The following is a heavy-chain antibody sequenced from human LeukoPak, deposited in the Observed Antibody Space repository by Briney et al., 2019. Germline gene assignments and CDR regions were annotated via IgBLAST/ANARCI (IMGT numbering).Heavy chain of an antibody. V-gene: IGHV3-11*03. CDR3: ARTVGRGPGGHFDY. CDR2: VSDSGSYT. Sequence: GGSLRLSCAASGFSYRGYYMSWIRQAPGKGLEGVAYVSDSGSYTNHADSVRGRFTISRDNAKKSLFLQMINLRAEEPAVYSCARTVGRGPGGHFDYWGQGALVTVSS. D-gene: IGHD3-16*01. CDR1: GFSYRGYY. J-gene: IGHJ4*02.